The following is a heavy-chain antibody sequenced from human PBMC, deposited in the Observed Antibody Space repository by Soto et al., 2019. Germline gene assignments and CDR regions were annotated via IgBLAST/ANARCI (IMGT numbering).Heavy chain of an antibody. Sequence: QVQLQESGPGLVKPSQTLSLTCTVSGGSISSSDYYWSWIRQPPGKGLDWIGYIYYRGSTYYNPSLKSRVTISLDTSKIQFSLKMSSVTAADTAVYYCARVQLFAFDIWGQGTMVTVSS. J-gene: IGHJ3*02. CDR2: IYYRGST. CDR3: ARVQLFAFDI. V-gene: IGHV4-30-4*01. D-gene: IGHD4-4*01. CDR1: GGSISSSDYY.